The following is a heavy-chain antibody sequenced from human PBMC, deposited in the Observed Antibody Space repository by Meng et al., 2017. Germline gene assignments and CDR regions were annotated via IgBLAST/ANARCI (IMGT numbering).Heavy chain of an antibody. D-gene: IGHD5-24*01. CDR1: GFTFDDYG. Sequence: ESLKISCASSGFTFDDYGMSWVRQAPGKGLEWVASISSCSSYIYYADSVKGRFTISRDNAKNSLYLQMNSLRAEDTAVYYCARDSGWLQFLSAFDIWGQGTMVTVSS. CDR3: ARDSGWLQFLSAFDI. CDR2: ISSCSSYI. J-gene: IGHJ3*02. V-gene: IGHV3-21*01.